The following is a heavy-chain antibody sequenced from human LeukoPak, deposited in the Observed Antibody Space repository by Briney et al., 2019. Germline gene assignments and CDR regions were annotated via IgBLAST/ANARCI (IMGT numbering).Heavy chain of an antibody. CDR3: AKDGVGSGWYRGLLFDY. D-gene: IGHD6-19*01. V-gene: IGHV3-23*01. J-gene: IGHJ4*02. Sequence: GGSLTLSCAASGFTFSSYAMSWVRQAPGKGLEWVSAISGSGGSTYYADSVKGRFTISRDSSKNTLYLQMNSLRAEDTAVYYCAKDGVGSGWYRGLLFDYWGQGTLVTVSS. CDR1: GFTFSSYA. CDR2: ISGSGGST.